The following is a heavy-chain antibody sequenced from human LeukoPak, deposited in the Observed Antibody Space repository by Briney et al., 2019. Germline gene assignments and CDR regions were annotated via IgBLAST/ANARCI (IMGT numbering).Heavy chain of an antibody. Sequence: GASVKVSCKASGYTFTGYYMHWVRQAPGQGLEWMGIINPSGGSTSYAQKFQGRVAMTSDMSTKTLYMELSSLRSEDTAVYFCAREGYCSGSICYSFDYWGQGTLVTVSS. D-gene: IGHD2-15*01. J-gene: IGHJ4*02. CDR3: AREGYCSGSICYSFDY. CDR1: GYTFTGYY. CDR2: INPSGGST. V-gene: IGHV1-46*01.